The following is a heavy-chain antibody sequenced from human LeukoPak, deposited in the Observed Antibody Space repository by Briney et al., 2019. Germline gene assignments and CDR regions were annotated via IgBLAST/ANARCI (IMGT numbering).Heavy chain of an antibody. Sequence: PGESLRLSCAASGFTFSSYGMHWVRQDPGKGLQWVAVIRYDGSSTYYAESVKGRFTISRDNSKNPLYLQMNSLRAEDTAVYYWARDGGNWNLLGDYWGQGTLVTVSS. J-gene: IGHJ4*02. V-gene: IGHV3-33*01. D-gene: IGHD1-7*01. CDR2: IRYDGSST. CDR1: GFTFSSYG. CDR3: ARDGGNWNLLGDY.